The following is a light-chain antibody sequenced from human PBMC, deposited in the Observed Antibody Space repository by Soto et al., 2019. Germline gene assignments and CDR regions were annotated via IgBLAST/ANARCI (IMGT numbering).Light chain of an antibody. CDR3: QQYGSSGT. Sequence: EIVLTQSPGTLSVSPGDRVTLSCRASQSISINLAWYQHKPGQAPRLLIHGASTRATGIPARISGSGSGTEFTLTISSLQSEDFAVYYCQQYGSSGTFGQGTKVDI. J-gene: IGKJ1*01. V-gene: IGKV3D-15*01. CDR1: QSISIN. CDR2: GAS.